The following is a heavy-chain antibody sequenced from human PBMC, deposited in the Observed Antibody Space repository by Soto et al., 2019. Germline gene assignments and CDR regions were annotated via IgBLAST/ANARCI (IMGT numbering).Heavy chain of an antibody. CDR2: IYSGGSA. CDR1: GFTVSSNY. V-gene: IGHV3-53*04. J-gene: IGHJ4*02. CDR3: AAHSGYDLVIGIAVAGTSLATDY. D-gene: IGHD6-19*01. Sequence: PGGSLRLSCAASGFTVSSNYTSWVRQAPGKGLEWVSVIYSGGSAYYADSVKGRFTISRHNSKNTLYLQMNSLRAEDTAVYYCAAHSGYDLVIGIAVAGTSLATDYWGQGTLVTVSS.